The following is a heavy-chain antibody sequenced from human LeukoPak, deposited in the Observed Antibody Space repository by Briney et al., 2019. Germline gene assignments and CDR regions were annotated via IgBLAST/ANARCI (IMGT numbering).Heavy chain of an antibody. J-gene: IGHJ3*01. CDR3: ARAAAGGDDPFDV. Sequence: ASVKVSCKASGYTFKNYDINWVRQAPGQGLEWMAWMNPNNDNAGSAQKFQGRVTMTRDSSINTAYMELSSLRSDDTGVYYCARAAAGGDDPFDVWGQGSLIIVSS. CDR2: MNPNNDNA. V-gene: IGHV1-8*01. D-gene: IGHD6-25*01. CDR1: GYTFKNYD.